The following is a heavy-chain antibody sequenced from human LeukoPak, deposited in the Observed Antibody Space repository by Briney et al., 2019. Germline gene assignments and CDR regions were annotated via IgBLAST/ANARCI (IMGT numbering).Heavy chain of an antibody. V-gene: IGHV3-21*04. CDR2: IGSSSSYI. Sequence: GGSLRLSCAASGFTFSSYSMNRVRQAPGKGLEWVSSIGSSSSYIYYADSVKGRFTISRDNAKNSLYLQMNSLRADDTAVYYCAKISVTLTRDYWGQGTLVTVSS. J-gene: IGHJ4*02. D-gene: IGHD6-19*01. CDR1: GFTFSSYS. CDR3: AKISVTLTRDY.